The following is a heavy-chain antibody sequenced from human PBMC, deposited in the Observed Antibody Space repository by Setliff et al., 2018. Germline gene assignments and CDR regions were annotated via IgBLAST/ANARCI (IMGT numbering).Heavy chain of an antibody. Sequence: PGESLKISCKGSGYRFTTYWIGWVRQMPGKGLEWMGIVFSGDSDTRYSPSFQGQVTISADRSITTAYLQWRSLKASDTAMYYCARDSGSPLDYWGQGTLVTVSS. J-gene: IGHJ4*02. D-gene: IGHD6-6*01. V-gene: IGHV5-51*01. CDR3: ARDSGSPLDY. CDR1: GYRFTTYW. CDR2: VFSGDSDT.